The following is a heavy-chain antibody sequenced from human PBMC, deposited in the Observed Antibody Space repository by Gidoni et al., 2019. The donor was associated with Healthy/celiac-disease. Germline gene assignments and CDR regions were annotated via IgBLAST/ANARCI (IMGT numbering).Heavy chain of an antibody. J-gene: IGHJ4*02. Sequence: QVQLVQSGAEVKKPGASVKVSCTASGYILTGYYMYWVRQAPGQGLEWMGWINPNSGGTNYAQKFQGRVTMTRDTSISTAYMELSRLRSDDTAVYYCARAHPLGISAPIDYWGQGTLVTVSS. CDR1: GYILTGYY. CDR2: INPNSGGT. CDR3: ARAHPLGISAPIDY. D-gene: IGHD7-27*01. V-gene: IGHV1-2*02.